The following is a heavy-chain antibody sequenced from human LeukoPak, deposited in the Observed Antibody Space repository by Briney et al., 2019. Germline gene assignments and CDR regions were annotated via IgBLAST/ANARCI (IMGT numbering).Heavy chain of an antibody. V-gene: IGHV4-61*01. CDR2: IYYSGST. J-gene: IGHJ4*02. CDR3: ARGVFMITFGGVIH. Sequence: SETLSLTCTVSGGSVSGGSYYWSWIRQPPGKGLEWFGYIYYSGSTNYNPSLKSRVTISVDTSKNQFSLKLSSATAADTAVYYCARGVFMITFGGVIHWGQGTLVTVSS. D-gene: IGHD3-16*01. CDR1: GGSVSGGSYY.